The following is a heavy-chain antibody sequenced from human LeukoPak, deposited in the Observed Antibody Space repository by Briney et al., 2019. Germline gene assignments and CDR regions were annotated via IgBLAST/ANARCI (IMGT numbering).Heavy chain of an antibody. Sequence: ASVKVSCKASGYTFSNFDVNWVRQATGQGLEWMGWRNPNSGYTDYAQKFQGRVTFTRNISISTAYMELSSLRSDDTAVYYCARMSLSDRRFDPWGQGTLITVSS. V-gene: IGHV1-8*03. CDR3: ARMSLSDRRFDP. J-gene: IGHJ5*02. CDR2: RNPNSGYT. CDR1: GYTFSNFD. D-gene: IGHD3-22*01.